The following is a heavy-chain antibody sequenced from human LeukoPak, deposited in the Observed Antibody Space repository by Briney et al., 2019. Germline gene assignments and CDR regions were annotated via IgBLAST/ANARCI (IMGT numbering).Heavy chain of an antibody. Sequence: ASVKVSCKASGYTFTDYYIIRMRQAPGRGLEYMGWINPNSGATRNGQNFQGRITMTRDTSVSTAYMDLGTLTSDDAAIYFCARGSAVSCTSTSCHAPIDYWGQGTLVTVSS. D-gene: IGHD2-2*01. V-gene: IGHV1-2*02. CDR3: ARGSAVSCTSTSCHAPIDY. CDR1: GYTFTDYY. J-gene: IGHJ4*02. CDR2: INPNSGAT.